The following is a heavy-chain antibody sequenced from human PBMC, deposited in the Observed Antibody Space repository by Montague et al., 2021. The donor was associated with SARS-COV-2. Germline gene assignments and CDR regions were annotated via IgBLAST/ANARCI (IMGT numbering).Heavy chain of an antibody. CDR1: VGSISSGN. Sequence: SETLSLTCTVSVGSISSGNWGWIGQAPVKGLEWIGYIYYRGTTNYNPSLKSRVTFSVDTSKNQFSLKLISVTAADTAVYFCAREDRWNWFDPWGQGVLVTVSS. V-gene: IGHV4-59*01. CDR3: AREDRWNWFDP. CDR2: IYYRGTT. J-gene: IGHJ5*02. D-gene: IGHD5-24*01.